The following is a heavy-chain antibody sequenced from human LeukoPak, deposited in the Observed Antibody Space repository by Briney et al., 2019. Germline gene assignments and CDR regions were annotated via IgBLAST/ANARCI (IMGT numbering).Heavy chain of an antibody. CDR3: ARASIAARPRYFDY. Sequence: PSETLSLTCTVSGGSISSYYWSWIRQHPGKGLEWIGYIYYSGSTYYNPSLKSRVTISVDTSKNQFSLKLSSVTAADTAVYYCARASIAARPRYFDYWGQGTLVTVSS. V-gene: IGHV4-59*06. CDR1: GGSISSYY. J-gene: IGHJ4*02. D-gene: IGHD6-6*01. CDR2: IYYSGST.